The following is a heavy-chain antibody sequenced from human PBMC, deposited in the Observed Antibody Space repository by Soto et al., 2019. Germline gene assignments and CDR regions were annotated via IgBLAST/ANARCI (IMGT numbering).Heavy chain of an antibody. CDR2: IYHSGST. D-gene: IGHD1-26*01. Sequence: SETLSLTCAVSGGSISSSNWWSWVRQPPGKGLEWIGEIYHSGSTNYNPSLKSRVTISVDKSKNQFSLKLSSVTAADTAVYYCARVPPRSYCYYYYGMDVWGQGTTVTVSS. V-gene: IGHV4-4*02. CDR3: ARVPPRSYCYYYYGMDV. CDR1: GGSISSSNW. J-gene: IGHJ6*02.